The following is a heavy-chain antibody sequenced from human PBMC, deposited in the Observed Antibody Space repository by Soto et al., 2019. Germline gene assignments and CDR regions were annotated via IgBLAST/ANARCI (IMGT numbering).Heavy chain of an antibody. D-gene: IGHD6-13*01. CDR3: AKAEGSSYGTEYSQH. J-gene: IGHJ1*01. CDR2: IISSGGST. CDR1: GFTFSTYA. Sequence: EVQLLESGGGLVQPGGSLRLSCAASGFTFSTYAMNWVRQAPGKGLEWVSLIISSGGSTSYADSVKGRFTISRDNSKNTLYLQMNSLRADDTAVYYCAKAEGSSYGTEYSQHWGQGTLVTVSS. V-gene: IGHV3-23*01.